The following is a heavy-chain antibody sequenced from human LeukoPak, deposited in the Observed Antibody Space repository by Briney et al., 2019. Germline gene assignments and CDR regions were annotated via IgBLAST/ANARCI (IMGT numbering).Heavy chain of an antibody. Sequence: GGSLRLSSAAAGFSFITQGMHWVRQAPGKGLKWVAVIWYDGSNKYYGDSVKGRFTISRDNSKNPLYLQMNRLRAEDTAVYHCARHGRDRFGWTDQAYYFDSLGQGTLVTVSP. J-gene: IGHJ4*02. CDR2: IWYDGSNK. D-gene: IGHD2-21*01. CDR3: ARHGRDRFGWTDQAYYFDS. CDR1: GFSFITQG. V-gene: IGHV3-33*01.